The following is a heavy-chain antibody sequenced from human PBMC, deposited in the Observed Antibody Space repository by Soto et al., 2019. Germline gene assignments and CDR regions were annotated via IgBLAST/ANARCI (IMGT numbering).Heavy chain of an antibody. Sequence: RSLSLSCAYSCMTFSSYAIEMVRQAPGKELEWVSAISGSGGSTYYADSVKGRFTISRDNSKNTRYLQMNSLRAEDTAVYYCAKDELEMSAYYYYGMDVWGQGTTVT. D-gene: IGHD1-1*01. CDR1: CMTFSSYA. V-gene: IGHV3-23*01. CDR2: ISGSGGST. J-gene: IGHJ6*02. CDR3: AKDELEMSAYYYYGMDV.